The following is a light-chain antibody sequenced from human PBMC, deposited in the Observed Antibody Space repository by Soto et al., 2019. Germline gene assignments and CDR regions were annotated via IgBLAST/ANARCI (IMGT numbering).Light chain of an antibody. CDR1: QSVSSSY. CDR3: QQYGGSPPYT. CDR2: GAS. J-gene: IGKJ2*01. Sequence: EIVLTQSPGTLSLSPGERATLSCRASQSVSSSYLAWYQQKPGQAPRLLIYGASSRATDIPDRFSSSGSGTDFTLSISRLEPEDFAVYYCQQYGGSPPYTFGQGTKLEIK. V-gene: IGKV3-20*01.